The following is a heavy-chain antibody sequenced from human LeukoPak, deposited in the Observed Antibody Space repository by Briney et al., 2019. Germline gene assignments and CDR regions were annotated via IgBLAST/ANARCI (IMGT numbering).Heavy chain of an antibody. CDR2: IYHGGST. J-gene: IGHJ4*02. D-gene: IGHD3-10*01. CDR1: GGSISSSNW. Sequence: SETLSLTCAVSGGSISSSNWWSWVRQPPGKGLEWIGEIYHGGSTNFNPSLKSRVTISVDRSNNQFSLRLTSVTAADTAVYYCARGEEHGSGTVHFDYWGQGTLVTVSS. CDR3: ARGEEHGSGTVHFDY. V-gene: IGHV4-4*02.